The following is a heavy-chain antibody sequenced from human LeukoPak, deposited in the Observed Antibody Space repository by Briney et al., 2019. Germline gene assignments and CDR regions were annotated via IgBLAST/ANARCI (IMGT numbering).Heavy chain of an antibody. J-gene: IGHJ4*02. CDR1: GFTFSSYS. Sequence: PGGSLRLSCAASGFTFSSYSMNWVRQAPGKGLEWVSSISSSSSYVYYADSVKGRFTISRDNAKNSLYLQMNSLRAEDTAVYYCAISLLVMNDYWGQGTLVTVSS. CDR3: AISLLVMNDY. V-gene: IGHV3-21*01. D-gene: IGHD3-9*01. CDR2: ISSSSSYV.